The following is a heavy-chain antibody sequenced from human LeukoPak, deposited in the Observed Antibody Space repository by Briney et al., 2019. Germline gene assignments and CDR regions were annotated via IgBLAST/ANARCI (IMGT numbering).Heavy chain of an antibody. Sequence: ASVKVSCKVSGYTLTELSMHWVRQAPGKGLGWMGGFDPEDGETIYAQKFQGRVTMTEDTSTDTAYMELSSLRSEDTAVYYCATDLLWGEHWLDKTDYWGQGTLVTVSS. V-gene: IGHV1-24*01. D-gene: IGHD6-19*01. CDR2: FDPEDGET. J-gene: IGHJ4*02. CDR3: ATDLLWGEHWLDKTDY. CDR1: GYTLTELS.